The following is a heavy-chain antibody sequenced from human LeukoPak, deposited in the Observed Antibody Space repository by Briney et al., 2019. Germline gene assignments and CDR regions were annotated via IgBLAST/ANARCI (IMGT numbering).Heavy chain of an antibody. V-gene: IGHV5-51*01. D-gene: IGHD3-22*01. CDR3: ARRRYYYDSSGYYYSLDAFDI. CDR1: GYSFTSYW. CDR2: IYPGDSDT. Sequence: GESLKISCKGSGYSFTSYWIGWVSQMPGKGLEWMGIIYPGDSDTRYSPSFQGQVTISADKSISTAYLQWSSLKASDTAMYYCARRRYYYDSSGYYYSLDAFDIWGQGTMVTVSS. J-gene: IGHJ3*02.